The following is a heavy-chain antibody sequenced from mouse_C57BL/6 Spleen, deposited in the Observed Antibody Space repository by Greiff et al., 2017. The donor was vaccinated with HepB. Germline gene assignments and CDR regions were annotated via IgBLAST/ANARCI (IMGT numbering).Heavy chain of an antibody. CDR2: IYPGNSDT. CDR1: GYTFTSYW. D-gene: IGHD1-1*01. V-gene: IGHV1-5*01. CDR3: TRKYYGSRRGYYFDY. Sequence: EVQLQESGTVLARPGASVKMSCKTSGYTFTSYWMHWVKQRPGQGLEWKGAIYPGNSDTSYNQKFKGKAKLTAVTSASTAYMELSSLTNEDSAVYYCTRKYYGSRRGYYFDYWGQGTTLTVSS. J-gene: IGHJ2*01.